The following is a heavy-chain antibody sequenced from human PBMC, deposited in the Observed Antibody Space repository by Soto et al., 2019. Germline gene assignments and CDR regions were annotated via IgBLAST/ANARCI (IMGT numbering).Heavy chain of an antibody. Sequence: SDTLSLTCSVSGCSINSYWLRLIRQPAGKGLEWIGRVYSSGTTDYNPSLNSRATLSVETSKNQFSLKLSSVTAADTAVYYCARLVSPPGYFDYWGQGTPVTVS. V-gene: IGHV4-4*07. CDR2: VYSSGTT. CDR1: GCSINSYW. J-gene: IGHJ4*02. CDR3: ARLVSPPGYFDY.